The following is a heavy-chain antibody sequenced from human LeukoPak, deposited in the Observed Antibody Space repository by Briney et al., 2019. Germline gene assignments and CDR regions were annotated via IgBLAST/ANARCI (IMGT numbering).Heavy chain of an antibody. J-gene: IGHJ4*02. D-gene: IGHD2-21*01. CDR3: VKEPLLSLDYGASRGEN. V-gene: IGHV3-23*01. Sequence: GGSLRLSCAASGFSFGSYAMSWVRQAAGKGLEWVSEICGSVSGSGDCTHYADSVKGRFTISRDNSKKKVFLQMNILRVDDTALYFCVKEPLLSLDYGASRGENWGRGTLVTVSS. CDR1: GFSFGSYA. CDR2: ICGSVSGSGDCT.